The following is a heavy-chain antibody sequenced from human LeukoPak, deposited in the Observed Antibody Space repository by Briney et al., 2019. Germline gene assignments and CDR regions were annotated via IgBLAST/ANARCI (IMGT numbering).Heavy chain of an antibody. J-gene: IGHJ4*02. CDR3: ATAALRPPWFDY. Sequence: KASETPSLTCTVSGGSISSYYWSWIRQPPGKGLEWIGYIYYSGSTNYNPSLKSRVTISVDTSKNQFSLKLSSVTAADTAVYYCATAALRPPWFDYWGQGTLVTVSS. CDR1: GGSISSYY. V-gene: IGHV4-59*01. CDR2: IYYSGST. D-gene: IGHD4-17*01.